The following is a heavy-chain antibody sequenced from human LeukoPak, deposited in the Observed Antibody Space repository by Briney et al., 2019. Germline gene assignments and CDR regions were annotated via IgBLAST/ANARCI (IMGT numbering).Heavy chain of an antibody. D-gene: IGHD5-18*01. J-gene: IGHJ4*02. Sequence: GRSLRLSCAASGFTFSSYAMHWVRQAPGKGLEWVAVMSYDGSNKYYADSVKGRFTISRDNSKNTLYLQMNSLRAEDTAVYYCARERSGGYSYGSFDYWGQGTLVTVSS. V-gene: IGHV3-30*04. CDR1: GFTFSSYA. CDR2: MSYDGSNK. CDR3: ARERSGGYSYGSFDY.